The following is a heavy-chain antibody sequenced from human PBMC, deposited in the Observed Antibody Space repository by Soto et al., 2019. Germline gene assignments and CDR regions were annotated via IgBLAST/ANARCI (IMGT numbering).Heavy chain of an antibody. D-gene: IGHD6-13*01. Sequence: EVQLLESGGGLVQPGGSLRLSCAASGFTFSSYAMSWVRQAPGKGLEWVSAISGSGGSTYYADSVKGRFTISRDNSKNTLYLQMNSLGAEDTAVYYCAKTQPTGIAAAGKTEGYWGQGTLVTVSS. CDR2: ISGSGGST. CDR1: GFTFSSYA. V-gene: IGHV3-23*01. J-gene: IGHJ4*02. CDR3: AKTQPTGIAAAGKTEGY.